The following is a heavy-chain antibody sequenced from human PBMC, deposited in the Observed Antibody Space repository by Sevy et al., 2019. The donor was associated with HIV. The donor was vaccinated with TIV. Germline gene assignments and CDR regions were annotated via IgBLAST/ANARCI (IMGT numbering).Heavy chain of an antibody. D-gene: IGHD2-21*01. CDR3: AKDSEHSGVNYFDC. CDR1: GFTFSNHA. Sequence: GGSLRLSYAVSGFTFSNHAMSWVRQAPGKGLEWVSGISGSGGSTHFADSVKGRFTISRDNSKNTLYLQMKSLRAEDTAVYYCAKDSEHSGVNYFDCWGQGTLVTVSS. V-gene: IGHV3-23*01. J-gene: IGHJ4*02. CDR2: ISGSGGST.